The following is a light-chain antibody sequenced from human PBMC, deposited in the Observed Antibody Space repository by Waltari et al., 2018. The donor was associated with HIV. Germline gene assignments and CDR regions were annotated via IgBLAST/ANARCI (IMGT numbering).Light chain of an antibody. Sequence: QSVLTQPPSVSAAPGQKVTIPCSGSSSNIRHNNVSCYQQLQGTAPKLLIYDNNKRPSGIPDRFSGSKSGTSATLGITGLQTGDEADYYCGAWDSSLSAVVFGTGTKVTVL. CDR2: DNN. CDR3: GAWDSSLSAVV. CDR1: SSNIRHNN. J-gene: IGLJ1*01. V-gene: IGLV1-51*01.